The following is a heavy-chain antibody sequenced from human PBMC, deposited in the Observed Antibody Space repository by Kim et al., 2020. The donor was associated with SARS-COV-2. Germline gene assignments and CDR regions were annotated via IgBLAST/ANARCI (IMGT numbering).Heavy chain of an antibody. D-gene: IGHD3-16*01. J-gene: IGHJ4*02. Sequence: GTTDYDDTVKGRFTISREDSKNTLYLQMNSLKTEDTAVYYCTTVGVAFDYWGQGTLVTVSS. V-gene: IGHV3-15*01. CDR2: GTT. CDR3: TTVGVAFDY.